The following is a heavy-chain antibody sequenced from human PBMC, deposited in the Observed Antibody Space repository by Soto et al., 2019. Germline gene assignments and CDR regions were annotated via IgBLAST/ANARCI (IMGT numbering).Heavy chain of an antibody. V-gene: IGHV4-31*03. J-gene: IGHJ4*02. CDR3: ARSPENYYGSGSYFFDY. CDR2: LYYSGNT. D-gene: IGHD3-10*01. CDR1: GGSISSRDYY. Sequence: SETLSLTCTISGGSISSRDYYWSWIRQHPGKGLEWIGYLYYSGNTNYNPSLESRVTISVDTSKNQFSLKLSSVTAPDTAVHYCARSPENYYGSGSYFFDYWGQGTLVTVSS.